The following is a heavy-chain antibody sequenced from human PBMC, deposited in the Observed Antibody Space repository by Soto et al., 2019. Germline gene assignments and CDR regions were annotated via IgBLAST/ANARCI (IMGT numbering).Heavy chain of an antibody. V-gene: IGHV4-61*08. D-gene: IGHD1-26*01. J-gene: IGHJ5*02. Sequence: SETLSLTCTVSGGTVGSGGYYWSWIRQPPGNGLEWIGYMSSRGSANYNPSLKSRVTISVDTSKNQFSMRLHSVTAAATAVYYCAMPGHYRYMDAWGQGPLVTVSS. CDR1: GGTVGSGGYY. CDR2: MSSRGSA. CDR3: AMPGHYRYMDA.